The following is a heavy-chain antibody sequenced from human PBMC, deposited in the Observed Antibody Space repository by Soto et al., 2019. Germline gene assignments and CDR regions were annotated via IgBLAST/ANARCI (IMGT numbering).Heavy chain of an antibody. V-gene: IGHV3-23*01. CDR2: LTASGDTT. J-gene: IGHJ4*02. Sequence: PGGSLRLSCAASGISFSTYAMTWVRLAPGRGLEWVSSLTASGDTTFYADSVRGRFTISRDNSKNSLYLQMHSLTADDSAVYYCATFGSLFDWFTFWGQGTLVTVSS. CDR1: GISFSTYA. CDR3: ATFGSLFDWFTF. D-gene: IGHD3-9*01.